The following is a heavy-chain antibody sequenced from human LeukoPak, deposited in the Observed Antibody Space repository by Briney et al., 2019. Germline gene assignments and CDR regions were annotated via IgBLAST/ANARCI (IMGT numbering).Heavy chain of an antibody. CDR2: ISGSGGST. J-gene: IGHJ1*01. CDR3: AKRETTVTTSFER. Sequence: GGSLRLSCAASGFTFRSYAMSWVRQAPGKRLEWVSDISGSGGSTYYADSVKGRFIISRDNSKNTLYLEMNSLRAEDTAVYHCAKRETTVTTSFERWGQGTLVTVSS. D-gene: IGHD4-17*01. CDR1: GFTFRSYA. V-gene: IGHV3-23*01.